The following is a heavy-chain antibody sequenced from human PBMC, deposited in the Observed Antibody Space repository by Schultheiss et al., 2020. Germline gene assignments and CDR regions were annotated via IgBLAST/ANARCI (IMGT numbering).Heavy chain of an antibody. Sequence: SETLSLTCTVSGGSVSSGDYYWSWIRQPPGKGLEWIGYIYYSGSTNYNPSLKSRVAISVDTSKNQFSLKLSSVTAADTAVYYCASRQLVRGFSYWGQENLVTVSS. J-gene: IGHJ4*02. CDR2: IYYSGST. CDR1: GGSVSSGDYY. V-gene: IGHV4-61*08. CDR3: ASRQLVRGFSY. D-gene: IGHD6-13*01.